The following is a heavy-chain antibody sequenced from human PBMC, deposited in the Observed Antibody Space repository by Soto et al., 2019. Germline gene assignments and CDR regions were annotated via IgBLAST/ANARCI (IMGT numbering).Heavy chain of an antibody. CDR2: ISGSGGST. J-gene: IGHJ4*02. D-gene: IGHD6-13*01. CDR1: GFTFSSYA. CDR3: AKEAAGDSSSWFTYFDY. V-gene: IGHV3-23*01. Sequence: GGSLRLSCAASGFTFSSYAMSWVRQAPGKGLEWVSAISGSGGSTYYADSVKGRFTISRDNSKNTLYLQMNSLRAEDTAVYYCAKEAAGDSSSWFTYFDYWGQGTLVTVSS.